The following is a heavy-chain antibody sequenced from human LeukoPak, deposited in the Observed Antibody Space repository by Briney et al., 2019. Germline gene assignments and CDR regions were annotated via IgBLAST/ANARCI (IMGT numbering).Heavy chain of an antibody. CDR2: ISGSGRTT. D-gene: IGHD6-13*01. V-gene: IGHV3-23*01. CDR3: AKVGATAGTLRIEYFQH. Sequence: SGGSLRLSCAASGFTFSSYAMSWVRQAPGKWLEWVSGISGSGRTTYYADSVKGRFTISRDNSKNTLYLQMNSLRAEDTAVYFCAKVGATAGTLRIEYFQHWGQGTLVTVSS. CDR1: GFTFSSYA. J-gene: IGHJ1*01.